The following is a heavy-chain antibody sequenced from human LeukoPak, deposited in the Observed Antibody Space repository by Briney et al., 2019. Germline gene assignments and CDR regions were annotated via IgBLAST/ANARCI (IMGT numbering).Heavy chain of an antibody. D-gene: IGHD5-24*01. Sequence: PGGSLRLSCAASGFTFSSYWMSWVRQAPGKGLEWVANIKQDGNEKYYVDSVKGRFTFSRDNAKNSLYLQMNSLRAEDTAVYYCARDPSGKRDGYNYYWGQGTLVTVPS. CDR3: ARDPSGKRDGYNYY. J-gene: IGHJ4*02. CDR1: GFTFSSYW. CDR2: IKQDGNEK. V-gene: IGHV3-7*01.